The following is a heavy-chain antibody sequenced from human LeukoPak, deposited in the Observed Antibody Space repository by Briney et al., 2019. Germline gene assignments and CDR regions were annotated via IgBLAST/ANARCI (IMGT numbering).Heavy chain of an antibody. V-gene: IGHV1-2*02. J-gene: IGHJ5*02. Sequence: ASVKVSCKASGYTFTGYYMHWVRQAPGQGLEWMGWINPNSGGTNYAQKFQGRVTMTRDTSISTAYMELNRLRSDDTAVYYCARDFLGRWLQLNWFDPWGQGTLVTVSS. CDR3: ARDFLGRWLQLNWFDP. D-gene: IGHD5-24*01. CDR2: INPNSGGT. CDR1: GYTFTGYY.